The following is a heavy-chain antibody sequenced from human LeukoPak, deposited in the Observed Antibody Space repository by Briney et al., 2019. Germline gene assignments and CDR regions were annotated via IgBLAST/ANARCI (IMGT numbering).Heavy chain of an antibody. D-gene: IGHD6-6*01. V-gene: IGHV3-30*02. CDR2: IWYDGRNK. CDR3: AKDSSSSNYYYGMDV. CDR1: GFTFSSYG. Sequence: GGSLRLSCAASGFTFSSYGMHWVRQAPGKGLEWVAVIWYDGRNKFYADSLKGRFTISRDNSKNTLFLQMNSLRAEDTAVYYCAKDSSSSNYYYGMDVWGQGTPVTVSS. J-gene: IGHJ6*02.